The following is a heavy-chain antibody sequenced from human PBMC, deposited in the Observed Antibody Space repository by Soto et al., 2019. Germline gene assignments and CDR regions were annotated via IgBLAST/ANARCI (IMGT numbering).Heavy chain of an antibody. CDR2: ISYDGSNK. CDR3: SQDTRKAVAVWYYFDS. D-gene: IGHD6-19*01. J-gene: IGHJ4*01. CDR1: GFSLSNYG. Sequence: GGSLRLSCAASGFSLSNYGMHWVRQAPGKGLEWVVLISYDGSNKFYADSVRGRFTVSRDNPKNTLYLQMNSLRAEDTAVYYCSQDTRKAVAVWYYFDSWGQGSHVTVSS. V-gene: IGHV3-30*18.